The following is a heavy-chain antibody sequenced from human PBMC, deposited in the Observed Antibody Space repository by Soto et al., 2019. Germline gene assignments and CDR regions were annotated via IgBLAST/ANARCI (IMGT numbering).Heavy chain of an antibody. CDR3: VKNRVAGRLSNWSFAS. Sequence: PGGSLRLSCAASGFTVSSNYMSWVRQAPGKGLEWVSVIYSGGSAYYADSVKGRFTISRDNSRNTLYLQMNSLRADDTAVYYCVKNRVAGRLSNWSFASWGTGFLVTVSS. V-gene: IGHV3-53*01. CDR1: GFTVSSNY. J-gene: IGHJ2*01. CDR2: IYSGGSA. D-gene: IGHD2-15*01.